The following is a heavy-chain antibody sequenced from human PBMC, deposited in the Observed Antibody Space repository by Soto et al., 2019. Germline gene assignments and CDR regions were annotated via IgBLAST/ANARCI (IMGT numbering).Heavy chain of an antibody. CDR2: TYYRSRWYS. Sequence: SQTLSLTCVGSVDTVASDSVAWNWVRQSPSRGLEWLGRTYYRSRWYSDYAVSVRSRIDINADTSKNQVSLQLNSVTPEDTAVYYCARAEEDSDYYYYGMDVWGQGPTVTLSS. D-gene: IGHD2-15*01. CDR3: ARAEEDSDYYYYGMDV. CDR1: VDTVASDSVA. V-gene: IGHV6-1*01. J-gene: IGHJ6*02.